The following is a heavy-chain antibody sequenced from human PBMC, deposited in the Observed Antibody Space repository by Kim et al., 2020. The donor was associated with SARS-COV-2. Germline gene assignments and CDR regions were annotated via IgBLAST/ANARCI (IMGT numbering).Heavy chain of an antibody. V-gene: IGHV1-8*01. Sequence: ASVKVSCKASGYTFTSYDINWVRQATGQGLEWMGWMNPNSGKTGDAQKFQGRVTMTRNTSIRAAYRELSSLRSEDTAVYYCARGLLGYIVVVIAKYYYYGMDAWGEGTTVTLSS. CDR3: ARGLLGYIVVVIAKYYYYGMDA. J-gene: IGHJ6*04. D-gene: IGHD2-21*01. CDR2: MNPNSGKT. CDR1: GYTFTSYD.